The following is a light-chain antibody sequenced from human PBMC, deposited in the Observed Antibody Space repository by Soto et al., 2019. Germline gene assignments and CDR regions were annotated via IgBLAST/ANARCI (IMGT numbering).Light chain of an antibody. CDR3: QQYTNTNNPWM. Sequence: DIQMTQSPSSLSASVGDIVTITFQASQDISNFLNLYHQTPGKAPRLLIYDVSNLQPGVASRFSGSGSGTEFTLIISGLQPDDSATYYCQQYTNTNNPWMFGQGTKVDIK. V-gene: IGKV1-33*01. J-gene: IGKJ1*01. CDR2: DVS. CDR1: QDISNF.